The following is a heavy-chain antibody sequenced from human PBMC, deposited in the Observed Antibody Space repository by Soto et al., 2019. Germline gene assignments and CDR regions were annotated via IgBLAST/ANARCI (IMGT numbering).Heavy chain of an antibody. D-gene: IGHD3-22*01. V-gene: IGHV3-23*01. J-gene: IGHJ4*02. CDR2: ISGSGGST. CDR3: AKDLPLGVLSGYLPSFDY. CDR1: GFTFSSYA. Sequence: GGSLRLSCAASGFTFSSYAMSWVRQAPGKGLEWVSAISGSGGSTYYADSVKGRFTISRDNSKNTLYLQMNSLRAEDTAVYYCAKDLPLGVLSGYLPSFDYWGQGTLVTVSS.